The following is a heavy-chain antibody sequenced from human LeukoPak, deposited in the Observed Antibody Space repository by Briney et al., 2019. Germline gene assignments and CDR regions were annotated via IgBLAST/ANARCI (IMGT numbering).Heavy chain of an antibody. CDR3: ARGSYRSGSYNWFDP. CDR2: IYYSGSS. V-gene: IGHV4-31*03. CDR1: GGSISSDDHY. Sequence: SETLSLTCTVSGGSISSDDHYWNCIRHHPGKGLEWIGYIYYSGSSYYNPSLKSRLTISVDTSKNQFSLELTSVTAADTAVYYCARGSYRSGSYNWFDPWGQGALVTVSS. J-gene: IGHJ5*02. D-gene: IGHD3-10*01.